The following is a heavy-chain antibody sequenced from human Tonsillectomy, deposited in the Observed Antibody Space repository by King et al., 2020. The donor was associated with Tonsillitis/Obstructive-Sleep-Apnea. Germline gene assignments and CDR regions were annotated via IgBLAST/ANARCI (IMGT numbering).Heavy chain of an antibody. V-gene: IGHV5-51*01. CDR1: GYSFTSYW. CDR2: IYPGDSDT. D-gene: IGHD2-2*02. Sequence: VQLVESGAEVKKPGESLKISCKGSGYSFTSYWIGWVRQMPGKGLEWMGIIYPGDSDTRYSPSFQGQVTISADKSISTAYLQWSSLKASDTAMFYCARGYCSSTSCYRAAYDYWGQGTPVTVSS. CDR3: ARGYCSSTSCYRAAYDY. J-gene: IGHJ4*02.